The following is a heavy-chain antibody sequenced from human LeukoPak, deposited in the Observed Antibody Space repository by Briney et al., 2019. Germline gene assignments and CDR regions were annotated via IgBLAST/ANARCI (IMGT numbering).Heavy chain of an antibody. CDR3: ARDYGDYVGWPGY. CDR2: ISSSSTI. Sequence: GGSLRLSCAASGFTFSSYSMNWVPQAPGKGLEWVSYISSSSTIYYADSVKGRFTISRDNAKNSLYLQMNSLRDEDTAVYYCARDYGDYVGWPGYWGQGTLVTVSS. D-gene: IGHD4-17*01. CDR1: GFTFSSYS. J-gene: IGHJ4*02. V-gene: IGHV3-48*02.